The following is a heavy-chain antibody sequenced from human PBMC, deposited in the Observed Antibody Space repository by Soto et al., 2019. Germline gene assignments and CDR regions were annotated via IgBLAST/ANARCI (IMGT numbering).Heavy chain of an antibody. D-gene: IGHD3-10*01. Sequence: QVQLVQSGAEVKKPGSSVKVSCKASGGTFSSYAISWVRQAPGQGLEWMGGIIPIFGTANYAQKFQGRVTITADESTSTAYMELSSLRSEDTAVYYCARIDTMVRGVISYGMDVWDQGTTVTVSS. CDR2: IIPIFGTA. CDR1: GGTFSSYA. J-gene: IGHJ6*02. CDR3: ARIDTMVRGVISYGMDV. V-gene: IGHV1-69*01.